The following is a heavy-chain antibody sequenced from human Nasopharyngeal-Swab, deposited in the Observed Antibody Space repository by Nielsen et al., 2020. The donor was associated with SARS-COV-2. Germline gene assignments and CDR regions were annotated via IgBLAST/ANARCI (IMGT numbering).Heavy chain of an antibody. J-gene: IGHJ4*02. CDR1: GFTFSSYA. CDR3: TKTLRRGWYFDY. V-gene: IGHV3-23*01. CDR2: ISGSGGSI. Sequence: GESLNISCATLGFTFSSYAMSWVRQAPGKGLEWVSTISGSGGSIYYADSVKGRFTISRDNSKNTLYLQMNSLRVEDTAVYYCTKTLRRGWYFDYWGQGTLVTVSS. D-gene: IGHD6-19*01.